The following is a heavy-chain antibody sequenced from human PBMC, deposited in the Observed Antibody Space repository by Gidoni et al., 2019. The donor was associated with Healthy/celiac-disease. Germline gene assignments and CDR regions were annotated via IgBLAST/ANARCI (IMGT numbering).Heavy chain of an antibody. CDR2: ISYDGSIK. Sequence: QVQLVESGGGVVQPGRSLRLSCAASGFTFSSYGMHWVRQAPGKGLEWVAVISYDGSIKYYADSVKGRFTISRDNSKNTLYLQMNSLRAADTAVYYCARNKDYGDSPLFYWGQGTLVTVSS. D-gene: IGHD4-17*01. J-gene: IGHJ4*02. V-gene: IGHV3-30*03. CDR3: ARNKDYGDSPLFY. CDR1: GFTFSSYG.